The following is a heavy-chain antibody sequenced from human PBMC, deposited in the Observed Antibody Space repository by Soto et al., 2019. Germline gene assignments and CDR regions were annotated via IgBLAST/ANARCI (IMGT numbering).Heavy chain of an antibody. CDR3: ARHSWAKKNAFDI. J-gene: IGHJ3*02. CDR2: IYYSGST. Sequence: SETLSLTCTVSGGSISSYYWSWIRRPPGKGLEWIGYIYYSGSTNYNPSLKSRVTISVDTSKNQFSLKLSSVTAADTAVYYCARHSWAKKNAFDIWGQGTMVTVSS. V-gene: IGHV4-59*08. D-gene: IGHD3-16*01. CDR1: GGSISSYY.